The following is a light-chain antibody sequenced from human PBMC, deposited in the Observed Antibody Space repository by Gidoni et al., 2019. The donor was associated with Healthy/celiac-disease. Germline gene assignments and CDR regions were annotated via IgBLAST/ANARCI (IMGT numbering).Light chain of an antibody. CDR1: QRVSSI. CDR2: GAS. Sequence: EIVMTQSPATLSVSPGERATLSCRASQRVSSILAWYQQKPVQAPRLLIYGASTRATGSPARFSGSGSGTEFTLTISSLQSEDFAVYYCQQYNNWPRTFGQGTKVEIK. V-gene: IGKV3-15*01. J-gene: IGKJ1*01. CDR3: QQYNNWPRT.